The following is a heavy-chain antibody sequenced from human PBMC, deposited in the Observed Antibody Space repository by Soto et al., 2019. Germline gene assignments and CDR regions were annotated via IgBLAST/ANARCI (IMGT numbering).Heavy chain of an antibody. CDR2: IWYDGSNK. V-gene: IGHV3-33*01. D-gene: IGHD1-20*01. CDR3: ARTPNPYILGITENWFDP. J-gene: IGHJ5*02. CDR1: GFTFSSYG. Sequence: PGGSLRLSCAASGFTFSSYGMHWVRQAPGKGLEWVAVIWYDGSNKYYADSVKGRFTISRDNSKNTLYLQMNSLRAEDTAVYYCARTPNPYILGITENWFDPWGQGTLVTVSS.